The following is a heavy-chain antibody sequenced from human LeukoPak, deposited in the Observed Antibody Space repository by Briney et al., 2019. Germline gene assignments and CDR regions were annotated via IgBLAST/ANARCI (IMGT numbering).Heavy chain of an antibody. D-gene: IGHD6-19*01. CDR3: ARADPRIAVAGSIDY. V-gene: IGHV3-21*01. CDR2: ISSSSSYI. CDR1: GFTFSSSE. J-gene: IGHJ4*02. Sequence: GGSLRLSCAASGFTFSSSEMNWVRQAPGKGLEWVSSISSSSSYIYYADSVKGRFTISRYNAKNSLYLQMNSLRAEDTAVYYCARADPRIAVAGSIDYWGQGTLVTVSS.